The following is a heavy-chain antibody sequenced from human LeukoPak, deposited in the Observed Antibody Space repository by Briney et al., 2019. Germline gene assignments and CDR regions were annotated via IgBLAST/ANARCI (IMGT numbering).Heavy chain of an antibody. J-gene: IGHJ3*02. Sequence: PGGSLSLSCAASGFTFCTYAMSWSPQAPGKGVEGVCGISASGGTTYYADSVKGRFTISRDNSRNTLYLQINSLRAEDTAVYYCAKRPRDTSGYYLGAFDIWGQGTMVTISS. CDR1: GFTFCTYA. CDR3: AKRPRDTSGYYLGAFDI. V-gene: IGHV3-23*01. CDR2: ISASGGTT. D-gene: IGHD3-22*01.